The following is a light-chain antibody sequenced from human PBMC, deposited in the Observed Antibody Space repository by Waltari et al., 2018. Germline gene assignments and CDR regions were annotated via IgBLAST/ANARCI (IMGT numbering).Light chain of an antibody. CDR2: EVT. Sequence: QSALTQPPSASGSPGQSVTISCTGSSSDVGPYTFVSWYQQHPGKAPKLMIYEVTKRPSGVPDRFSGSKSGNTASLSVSGLQAEDEADYYCTSYAGSDKLLFGGGTKLTVL. J-gene: IGLJ3*02. V-gene: IGLV2-8*01. CDR1: SSDVGPYTF. CDR3: TSYAGSDKLL.